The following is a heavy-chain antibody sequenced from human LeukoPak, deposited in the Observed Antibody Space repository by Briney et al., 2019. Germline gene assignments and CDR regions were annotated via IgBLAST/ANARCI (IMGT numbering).Heavy chain of an antibody. CDR1: GGTSSSYA. Sequence: SVKVSCKASGGTSSSYAISWVRQAPGQGLEWIGRIIPIFGIANYAQKFQGRVTITADKSTSTAYMELSSLRSEDTAVYYCAGLRKNGYFDLWGRGTLVTVSS. CDR2: IIPIFGIA. J-gene: IGHJ2*01. CDR3: AGLRKNGYFDL. V-gene: IGHV1-69*04.